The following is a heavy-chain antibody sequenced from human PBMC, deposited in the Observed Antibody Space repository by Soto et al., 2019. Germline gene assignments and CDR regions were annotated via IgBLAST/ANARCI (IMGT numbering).Heavy chain of an antibody. CDR3: AIGGEDGYNFGY. CDR2: ISSSGSTI. D-gene: IGHD5-12*01. V-gene: IGHV3-48*03. Sequence: PGGSLRLSCAASGFTFSSYEMNWVRQAPGKGLEWVSYISSSGSTIYYADSVKGRFTISRDNAKNSLYLQMNSLRAEDTAVYYCAIGGEDGYNFGYWGQGTLVTVSS. CDR1: GFTFSSYE. J-gene: IGHJ4*02.